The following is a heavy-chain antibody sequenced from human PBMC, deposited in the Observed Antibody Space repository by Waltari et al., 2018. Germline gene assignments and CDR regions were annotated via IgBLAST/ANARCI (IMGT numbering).Heavy chain of an antibody. CDR3: ARNMESPYNAPYYFYYMDV. J-gene: IGHJ6*03. CDR1: GASITNSNSY. Sequence: QLQLQESGPGLVKPSETLSLTCSVSGASITNSNSYWSWIRQPPGKGLEWIGSIYSRGSTYSSPSLKSRGTISLDTSKNQLALKVSSVTVADTAIYFCARNMESPYNAPYYFYYMDVWGKGTTVTVSS. CDR2: IYSRGST. D-gene: IGHD3-10*01. V-gene: IGHV4-39*01.